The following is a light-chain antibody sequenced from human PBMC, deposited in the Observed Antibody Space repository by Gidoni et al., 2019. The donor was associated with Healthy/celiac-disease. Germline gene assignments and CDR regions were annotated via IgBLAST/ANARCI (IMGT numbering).Light chain of an antibody. J-gene: IGKJ2*02. CDR3: QQSYRTPRT. CDR1: QSISSY. Sequence: DIQMTHSPSSLSASVGDRVTITCRASQSISSYLNWYQQKPGKAPKLLIYAASSLQSGVPSRFSGSGSGKDFTLTISSLQPEDFATYYCQQSYRTPRTFGQGTKLEIK. CDR2: AAS. V-gene: IGKV1-39*01.